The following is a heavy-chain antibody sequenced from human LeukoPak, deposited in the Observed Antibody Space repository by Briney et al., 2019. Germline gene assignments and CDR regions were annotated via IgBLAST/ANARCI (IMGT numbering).Heavy chain of an antibody. CDR1: GYTFTGYY. J-gene: IGHJ6*02. CDR3: AGPKYGSGSQHFYYYYGMDV. V-gene: IGHV1-2*02. CDR2: INPNSGGT. Sequence: ASVKVSCKASGYTFTGYYMHWLRQAPGQGLEWMGWINPNSGGTNYAQKFQGRVTMTRDTSISTAYMELSSLRSDDTAVYYCAGPKYGSGSQHFYYYYGMDVWGQGTTVTVSS. D-gene: IGHD3-10*01.